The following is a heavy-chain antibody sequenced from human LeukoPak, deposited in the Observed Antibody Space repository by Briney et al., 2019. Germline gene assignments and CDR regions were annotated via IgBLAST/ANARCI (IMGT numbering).Heavy chain of an antibody. D-gene: IGHD3-10*01. Sequence: ASVKVSCKASGYTFTSYDINWVRQATGQGLEWMGWMNPNSGNTGYAQKFQGRVTMTRNTSISTAYMELSSLRSEDTAVYYCARGRVLLWFGELVPTDYWGQGTLVTVSS. CDR1: GYTFTSYD. J-gene: IGHJ4*02. V-gene: IGHV1-8*01. CDR3: ARGRVLLWFGELVPTDY. CDR2: MNPNSGNT.